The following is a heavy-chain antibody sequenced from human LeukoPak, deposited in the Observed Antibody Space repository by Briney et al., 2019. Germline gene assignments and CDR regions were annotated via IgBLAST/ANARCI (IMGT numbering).Heavy chain of an antibody. J-gene: IGHJ4*02. V-gene: IGHV3-48*03. CDR2: INSGGSAI. Sequence: GGSLRLSCAASEFTVSSNYMNWVRQAPGKGLEWVSYINSGGSAIYYADSVKGRFTISRDNAKNSLYLQMNSLRADDTAVYYCARGGSYVHYWGQGTLVTVSS. D-gene: IGHD1-26*01. CDR3: ARGGSYVHY. CDR1: EFTVSSNY.